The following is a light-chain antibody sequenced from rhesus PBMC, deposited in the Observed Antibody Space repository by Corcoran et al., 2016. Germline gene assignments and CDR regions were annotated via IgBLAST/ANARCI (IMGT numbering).Light chain of an antibody. V-gene: IGKV1-19*01. CDR2: AAS. J-gene: IGKJ2*01. CDR3: QHYDILPYS. Sequence: DVQMTQSPSYLSASVGDKVTITCHASQGINSWLAWYQQKQGKAPKPLIFAASTLQSGVPSRFSGSGSGTDYTLTIRGRQPEDFETYYCQHYDILPYSFGPGTKVDI. CDR1: QGINSW.